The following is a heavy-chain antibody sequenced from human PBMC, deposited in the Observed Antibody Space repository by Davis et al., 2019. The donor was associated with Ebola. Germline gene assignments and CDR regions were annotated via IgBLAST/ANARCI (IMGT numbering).Heavy chain of an antibody. Sequence: MPSETLSLTCTVSGGSISSSSYYWGWIRQPPGKGLEWIGSIYYSGSTYYNPSLKSRVTISVDTSKNQFSLQLNSVTPEDTAVYYCARGYSSSRKWFDPWGQGTLVTVSS. CDR3: ARGYSSSRKWFDP. CDR1: GGSISSSSYY. V-gene: IGHV4-39*01. J-gene: IGHJ5*02. CDR2: IYYSGST. D-gene: IGHD6-13*01.